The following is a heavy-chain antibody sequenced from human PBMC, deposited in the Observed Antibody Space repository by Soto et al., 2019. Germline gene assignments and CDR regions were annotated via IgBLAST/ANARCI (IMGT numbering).Heavy chain of an antibody. Sequence: GGSLRLSCAASGFTFSSYDMHWVRQATGKGLEWVSAIGTAGDTYYPGSVKGRFTISRENAKNSLYLQMNSLRAGDTAVYYCARVHPAEHNFDYWGQGTLVTVSS. CDR2: IGTAGDT. CDR1: GFTFSSYD. D-gene: IGHD2-2*01. V-gene: IGHV3-13*01. J-gene: IGHJ4*02. CDR3: ARVHPAEHNFDY.